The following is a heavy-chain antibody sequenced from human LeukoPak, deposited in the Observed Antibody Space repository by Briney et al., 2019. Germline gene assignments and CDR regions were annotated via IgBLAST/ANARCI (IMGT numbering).Heavy chain of an antibody. J-gene: IGHJ6*02. D-gene: IGHD3-22*01. CDR1: GYSFTSYW. CDR3: PSAIRYYDSSGYPPQYYYYYGMDV. Sequence: GESLQISCKGSGYSFTSYWIGWVRQMPGKGLEWMGIIYPGDSDSRYSPSSQGQVTISADKSISTAYLQWSSLKASDTAMYYCPSAIRYYDSSGYPPQYYYYYGMDVWGQGTTVTVSS. CDR2: IYPGDSDS. V-gene: IGHV5-51*01.